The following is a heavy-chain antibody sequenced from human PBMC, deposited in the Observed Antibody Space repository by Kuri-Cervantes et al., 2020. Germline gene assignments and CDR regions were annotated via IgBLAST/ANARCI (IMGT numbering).Heavy chain of an antibody. D-gene: IGHD6-19*01. Sequence: SCTVSGGSISSGDYYWSWIRQPPGKGLEWIGYIYYSGSTYYNPSLKSRVTISVDTSRNQFSLKLDSVTAADTAVYFCARGGWYQDYWGQGTLVTVSS. CDR2: IYYSGST. V-gene: IGHV4-30-4*01. CDR3: ARGGWYQDY. CDR1: GGSISSGDYY. J-gene: IGHJ4*02.